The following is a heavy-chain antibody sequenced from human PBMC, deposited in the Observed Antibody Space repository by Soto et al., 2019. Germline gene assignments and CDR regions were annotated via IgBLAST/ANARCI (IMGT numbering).Heavy chain of an antibody. Sequence: SETLSLTCAVYGGSFSGYYWSWIRQPPGKGLEWIGEINHSGSTNYNPSLKSRVTISVDTSKNQFSLKLSSATAADTAVYYCARGPPYYYGSGSAFDYWGQGTLVTVSS. CDR3: ARGPPYYYGSGSAFDY. CDR2: INHSGST. CDR1: GGSFSGYY. D-gene: IGHD3-10*01. V-gene: IGHV4-34*01. J-gene: IGHJ4*02.